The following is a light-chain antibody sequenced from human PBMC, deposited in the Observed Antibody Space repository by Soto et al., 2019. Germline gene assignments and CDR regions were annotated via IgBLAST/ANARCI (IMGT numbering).Light chain of an antibody. J-gene: IGKJ5*01. Sequence: EIVMPQSPVTLSVSPVETVILSCRASQSLRSNLAWYQQKPGQTPRLLIYSASIRAASTPARFSGSGAGTNFSLTISSLQSEDFAVYYCQQHNNWASITFGQGTRLEIK. CDR3: QQHNNWASIT. CDR2: SAS. CDR1: QSLRSN. V-gene: IGKV3-15*01.